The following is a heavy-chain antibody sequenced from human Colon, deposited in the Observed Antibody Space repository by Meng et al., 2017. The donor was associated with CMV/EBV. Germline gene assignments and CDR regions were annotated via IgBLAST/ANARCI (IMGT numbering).Heavy chain of an antibody. CDR1: GYTFIKYQ. CDR2: INPSGGIT. J-gene: IGHJ4*02. Sequence: SGYTFIKYQMHWVRQAPGQGLEWMGIINPSGGITNYAQKFQGRVTLTRDTSTNTVYMELSSLRSEDTAVYHCARSNEETSVYRAPDYWGQGSLVTVSS. CDR3: ARSNEETSVYRAPDY. D-gene: IGHD3-22*01. V-gene: IGHV1-46*01.